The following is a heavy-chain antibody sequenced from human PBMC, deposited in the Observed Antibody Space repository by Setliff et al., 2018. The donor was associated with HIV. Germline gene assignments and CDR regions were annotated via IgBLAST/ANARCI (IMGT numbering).Heavy chain of an antibody. Sequence: GASVKVSCKASGYTFTSYGISWVRQAPGQGLEWMGWISAYNGNTNYAQKLQGRVTMTTDTSTSTAYMELRSLRSDDTAVYYCARGLGSSSWYVDVDAFDIWGQGTMVTVS. CDR1: GYTFTSYG. J-gene: IGHJ3*02. V-gene: IGHV1-18*01. CDR3: ARGLGSSSWYVDVDAFDI. D-gene: IGHD6-13*01. CDR2: ISAYNGNT.